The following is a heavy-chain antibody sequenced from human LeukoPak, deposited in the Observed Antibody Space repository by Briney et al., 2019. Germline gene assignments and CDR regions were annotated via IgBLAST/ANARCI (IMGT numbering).Heavy chain of an antibody. CDR1: GGSISSYY. CDR3: ARELYYYDSSGFDY. V-gene: IGHV4-4*07. J-gene: IGHJ4*02. Sequence: SETLSLSCTVSGGSISSYYWSWIRQPAGKGLEWIGRIYTSGSTNYNPSLKSRVTMSVDTSKNQFSLKLSSVTAADTAVYYCARELYYYDSSGFDYWGQGTLVTVSS. D-gene: IGHD3-22*01. CDR2: IYTSGST.